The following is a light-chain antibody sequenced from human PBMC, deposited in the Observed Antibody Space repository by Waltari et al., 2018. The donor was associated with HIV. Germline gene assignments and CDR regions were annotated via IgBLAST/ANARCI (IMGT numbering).Light chain of an antibody. CDR2: WAP. CDR1: QSIFYSSKNANF. V-gene: IGKV4-1*01. Sequence: DIVMTQSPHSLALSLGERATINCKSSQSIFYSSKNANFLAWYQQKPGQSPKLLIYWAPTRASGVPDRFSGSGSRTDFTLSISSLQSEDVAVYFCQQYYSTPPTFGQGTRVEIK. CDR3: QQYYSTPPT. J-gene: IGKJ1*01.